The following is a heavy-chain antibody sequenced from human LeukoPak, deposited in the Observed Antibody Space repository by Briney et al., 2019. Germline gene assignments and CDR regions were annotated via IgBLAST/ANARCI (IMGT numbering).Heavy chain of an antibody. CDR2: IWYDGSNK. CDR3: ARSLSGSYLDY. CDR1: GFTFSSYG. D-gene: IGHD1-26*01. V-gene: IGHV3-33*01. J-gene: IGHJ4*02. Sequence: PGGSLRLSCAASGFTFSSYGMHWVRQAPGKGLEWVAVIWYDGSNKYYADSVKGRFTISRDNSKNTLYLQMNSLRAEDTAVYYCARSLSGSYLDYWGQGTLVTVSS.